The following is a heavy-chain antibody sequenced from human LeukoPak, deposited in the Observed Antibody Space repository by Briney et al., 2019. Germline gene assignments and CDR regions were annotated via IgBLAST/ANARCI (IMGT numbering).Heavy chain of an antibody. CDR2: IYYSGST. D-gene: IGHD6-19*01. V-gene: IGHV4-39*01. Sequence: PSETLPLTCTVSGGSISSSSYYWGWIRQPPGKGLEWIGSIYYSGSTYYNPSLKSRVTISVDTSKNQFSLKLSSVTAADTAVYYCARHNSSGWSPLYYFDYWGQGTLVTVSS. J-gene: IGHJ4*02. CDR1: GGSISSSSYY. CDR3: ARHNSSGWSPLYYFDY.